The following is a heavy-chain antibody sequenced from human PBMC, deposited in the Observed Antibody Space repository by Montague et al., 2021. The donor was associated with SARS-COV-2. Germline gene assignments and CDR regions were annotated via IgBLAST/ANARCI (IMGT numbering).Heavy chain of an antibody. CDR2: IYYSEST. CDR3: ARGREYSSSAGFDY. CDR1: GGSISSYY. V-gene: IGHV4-59*01. Sequence: SETLSLTCTVSGGSISSYYWSWIRQPPGKGLEWIGYIYYSESTNYNPSLKSRVTISVDTSKNQFSLKLSSVTAADTAVYYCARGREYSSSAGFDYWGQGTLVTVSS. J-gene: IGHJ4*02. D-gene: IGHD6-6*01.